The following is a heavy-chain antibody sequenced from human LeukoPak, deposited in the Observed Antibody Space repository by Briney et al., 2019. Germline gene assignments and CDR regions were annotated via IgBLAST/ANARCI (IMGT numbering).Heavy chain of an antibody. CDR1: GGSISSSSYY. CDR2: IYYSGST. D-gene: IGHD5-18*01. V-gene: IGHV4-39*07. CDR3: ARGYSYGFVPDYYYMDV. J-gene: IGHJ6*03. Sequence: SETLSLTCTVSGGSISSSSYYWGWIRQPPGKGLEWIGSIYYSGSTYYNPSLKSRVTISVDTSKNQFSLKLSSVTAADTAVYYCARGYSYGFVPDYYYMDVWGKGTTVTVSS.